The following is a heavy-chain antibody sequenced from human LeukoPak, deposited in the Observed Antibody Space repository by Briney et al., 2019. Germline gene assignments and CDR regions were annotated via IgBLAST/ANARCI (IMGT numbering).Heavy chain of an antibody. CDR1: GGTSSSYA. D-gene: IGHD4-23*01. J-gene: IGHJ6*02. CDR3: ARSSQARWTPRDGLDYYYYGMDV. Sequence: GASVKVSCKASGGTSSSYAISWVRQAPGQGLEWMGGIIPIFGTANYAQKFQGRVTITADESTSTAYMELSSLRSEDTAVYYCARSSQARWTPRDGLDYYYYGMDVWGQGTTVTVSS. V-gene: IGHV1-69*13. CDR2: IIPIFGTA.